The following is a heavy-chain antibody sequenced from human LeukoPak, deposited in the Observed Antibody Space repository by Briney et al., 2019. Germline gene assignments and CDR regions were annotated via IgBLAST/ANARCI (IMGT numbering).Heavy chain of an antibody. CDR2: IYPDDSYT. CDR3: ARQSSGDYYYMDV. J-gene: IGHJ6*03. D-gene: IGHD3-10*01. V-gene: IGHV5-51*01. CDR1: GYSFTSYW. Sequence: GESLKISCEGSGYSFTSYWIAWVRQMPGKGLEWMGIIYPDDSYTRYSPSFQGQVIISADKSISTAYLHWSSLKASDTAIYYCARQSSGDYYYMDVWGKGTTVTISS.